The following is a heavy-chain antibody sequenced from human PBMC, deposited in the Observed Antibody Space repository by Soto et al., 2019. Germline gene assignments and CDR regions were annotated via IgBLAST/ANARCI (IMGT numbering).Heavy chain of an antibody. CDR3: AIMTDLGMDV. J-gene: IGHJ6*02. V-gene: IGHV1-69*02. CDR1: GGTFSSYT. CDR2: ITPILGIA. Sequence: QVQLVQSGAEVKKPGSSVKVSCKASGGTFSSYTISWVRQAPGQGLEWMGRITPILGIANYAQKFQGRVTITADKSTSTAYMELSSLRSEDTAVYYCAIMTDLGMDVWGQGTTVTVSS. D-gene: IGHD2-21*02.